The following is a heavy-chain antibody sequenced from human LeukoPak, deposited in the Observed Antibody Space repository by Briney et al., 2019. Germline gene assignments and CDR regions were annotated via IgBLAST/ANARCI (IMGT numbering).Heavy chain of an antibody. J-gene: IGHJ4*02. D-gene: IGHD5-12*01. V-gene: IGHV4-59*01. Sequence: PSGTLSLTCTVSGGSISSFYWSWVRQPPGKGLQWIGYIYYSGITRYNPSLKSRVTISVDTSKNQFSLKLSSVTAEDTAVYYCASGGYSGYAFDYWGQGILVTVSS. CDR1: GGSISSFY. CDR2: IYYSGIT. CDR3: ASGGYSGYAFDY.